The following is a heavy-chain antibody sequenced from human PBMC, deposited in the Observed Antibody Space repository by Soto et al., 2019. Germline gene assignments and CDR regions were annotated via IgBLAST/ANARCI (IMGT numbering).Heavy chain of an antibody. Sequence: QLQLVQSGAEVKKPGSSVNVSCRASGGTFSSFSISWVRQAPGQGLEWMGGIIPIFGTATCAQNFRGRVTISADESTNTAHMELTSLTSEDTAVYYCAKSAGYSSGWHQKPFNWFDPWGQGTLVTVSS. D-gene: IGHD6-19*01. CDR3: AKSAGYSSGWHQKPFNWFDP. J-gene: IGHJ5*02. CDR1: GGTFSSFS. CDR2: IIPIFGTA. V-gene: IGHV1-69*01.